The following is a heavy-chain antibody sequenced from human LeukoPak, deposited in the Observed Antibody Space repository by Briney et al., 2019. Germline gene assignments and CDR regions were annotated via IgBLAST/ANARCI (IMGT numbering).Heavy chain of an antibody. CDR1: GASITSSNSY. Sequence: RASETLSLTCTVSGASITSSNSYWGWVRQPPGKGLEWIGSIYYTGSTYYNPSLKSRVSVSIDTSKNQFSLKLSSVTAADTAVYYCARPWLRRFQNRSISEYFQHWGQGTLVTVSS. J-gene: IGHJ1*01. CDR3: ARPWLRRFQNRSISEYFQH. D-gene: IGHD5-12*01. V-gene: IGHV4-39*07. CDR2: IYYTGST.